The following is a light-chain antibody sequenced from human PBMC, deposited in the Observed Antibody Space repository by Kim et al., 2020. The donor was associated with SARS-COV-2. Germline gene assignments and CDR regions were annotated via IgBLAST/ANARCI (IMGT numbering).Light chain of an antibody. CDR1: SSDVAIYKY. CDR3: SSYTTTSTL. Sequence: PGQSITYSCTGTSSDVAIYKYVSWYQQHPGKAPKLMIYDVSKRPSGVSNRFSGSKSGNTASLTISGLQAEDEADYYCSSYTTTSTLFGGGTQLTVL. CDR2: DVS. J-gene: IGLJ2*01. V-gene: IGLV2-14*04.